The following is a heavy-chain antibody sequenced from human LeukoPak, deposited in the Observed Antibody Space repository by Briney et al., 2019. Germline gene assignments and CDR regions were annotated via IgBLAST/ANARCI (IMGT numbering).Heavy chain of an antibody. J-gene: IGHJ4*02. V-gene: IGHV4-30-2*01. CDR2: IYNSGST. CDR3: ARGGPPFDY. CDR1: GGSISSGGYS. Sequence: TLSLTCGVSGGSISSGGYSWSWIRQPPGEGLECIGYIYNSGSTYYNPSLKSRVTISVDKSKHQLSLKLSSVTAAATSVYYCARGGPPFDYWGQGTLVTVSS.